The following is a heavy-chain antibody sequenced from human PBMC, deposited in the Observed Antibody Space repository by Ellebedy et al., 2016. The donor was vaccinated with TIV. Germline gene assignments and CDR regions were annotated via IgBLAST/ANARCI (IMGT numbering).Heavy chain of an antibody. D-gene: IGHD1-1*01. J-gene: IGHJ6*02. CDR1: GFTFSDYF. V-gene: IGHV3-11*01. CDR2: IPASGTGI. Sequence: GESLKISCAGSGFTFSDYFMSWVRQAPGKGLEWISYIPASGTGIYYADSVKGRFTVARDNANKSLHLQMNNLRGDDTDVYYCGRAREPGPFAYYYYGMDVWGQGTTVTVSS. CDR3: GRAREPGPFAYYYYGMDV.